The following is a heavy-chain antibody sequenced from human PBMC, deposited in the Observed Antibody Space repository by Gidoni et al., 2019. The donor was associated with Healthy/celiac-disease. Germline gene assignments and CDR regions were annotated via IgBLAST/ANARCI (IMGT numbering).Heavy chain of an antibody. CDR1: GGSFSGYY. V-gene: IGHV4-34*01. J-gene: IGHJ4*02. Sequence: QVQLQQWGAGLLKPSETLSLTCAVYGGSFSGYYWRWIRQPPGKGLEWIGEVNHSGSTNYNPSLKSRVTISVDTSKNQFSLKLNSVTAADTAVYYCARVGHRYSDYDLGARWGQGTLVTVSS. D-gene: IGHD5-12*01. CDR3: ARVGHRYSDYDLGAR. CDR2: VNHSGST.